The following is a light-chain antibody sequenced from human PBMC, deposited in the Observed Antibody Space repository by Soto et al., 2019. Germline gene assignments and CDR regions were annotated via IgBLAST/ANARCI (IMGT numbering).Light chain of an antibody. CDR2: EAS. CDR1: QSVSSY. V-gene: IGKV3-11*01. J-gene: IGKJ2*01. Sequence: EIVLTQSPATLSLSPGERATLSCRASQSVSSYLAWYQQKPGQAPRLLIYEASNRATDIPARFSGSGSGTDFNLTRSSLEPEDFAVYYCQPPYTFGQGTKLDIK. CDR3: QPPYT.